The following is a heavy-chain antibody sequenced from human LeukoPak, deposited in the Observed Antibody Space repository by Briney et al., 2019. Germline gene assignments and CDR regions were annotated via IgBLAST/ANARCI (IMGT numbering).Heavy chain of an antibody. J-gene: IGHJ4*02. CDR2: ISGSGGTT. D-gene: IGHD3-3*02. CDR3: ARYPYYHVNDY. Sequence: PGGSLRLSCAASGFTFSSYAMSWVRQAPGKGLEWVSTISGSGGTTYYADSVKGRFTISRDNSKNTLYLQTISLRAEDTAVYFCARYPYYHVNDYWGQGTLDTVSS. V-gene: IGHV3-23*01. CDR1: GFTFSSYA.